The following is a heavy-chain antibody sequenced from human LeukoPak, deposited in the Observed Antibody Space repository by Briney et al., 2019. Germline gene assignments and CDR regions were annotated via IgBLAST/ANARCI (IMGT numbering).Heavy chain of an antibody. Sequence: GGSLRLSCVVSGFTFSADSMNWVRQAPDKGLEGISYISRSGSTTYYGDSVKGRSTISRDNAKNSVFLQLNSLRDEDTAVYFCARDRPGKYYFDSWGQGALVIVSS. D-gene: IGHD1-14*01. J-gene: IGHJ4*02. CDR3: ARDRPGKYYFDS. V-gene: IGHV3-48*02. CDR2: ISRSGSTT. CDR1: GFTFSADS.